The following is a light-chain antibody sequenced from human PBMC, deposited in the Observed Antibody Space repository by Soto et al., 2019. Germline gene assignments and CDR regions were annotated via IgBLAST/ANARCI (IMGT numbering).Light chain of an antibody. V-gene: IGKV2-28*01. CDR1: QSLLHSTGDSY. CDR2: LGS. CDR3: MQALQTPRT. Sequence: DIVMTQSPLSLPVTPGEPASISRRSSQSLLHSTGDSYLNWYLQKPGQSPQLLIYLGSNRASGVPDRFSGSGSDTDFTLKISRVEAEDVGIYYCMQALQTPRTFGQGTKLEIE. J-gene: IGKJ2*01.